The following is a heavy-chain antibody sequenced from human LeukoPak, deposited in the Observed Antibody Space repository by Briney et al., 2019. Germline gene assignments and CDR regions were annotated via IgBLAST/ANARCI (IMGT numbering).Heavy chain of an antibody. D-gene: IGHD2-15*01. CDR1: GFTVSSTY. V-gene: IGHV3-53*01. Sequence: PGGSLRLSCAASGFTVSSTYMAWVRQAPGKGLEWVSVIYSGGSTYYTDSVKGRFTISRDNSKNTLYLQMNSLRAEDTAVYYCARGIATATNAFDIWVQGTMVTVSS. J-gene: IGHJ3*02. CDR3: ARGIATATNAFDI. CDR2: IYSGGST.